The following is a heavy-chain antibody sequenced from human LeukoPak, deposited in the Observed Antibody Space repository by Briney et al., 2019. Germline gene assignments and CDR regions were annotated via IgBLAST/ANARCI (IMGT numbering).Heavy chain of an antibody. CDR3: ARALSDYYGMDV. V-gene: IGHV1-2*02. CDR2: INPNSGGT. J-gene: IGHJ6*02. CDR1: GYTFTGYY. Sequence: ASVKVSCKASGYTFTGYYMHWVRQAPGQGLEWMGWINPNSGGTNYAQKFQGRVTMTRDTSISTAYMELSRLRSDDTAVYYCARALSDYYGMDVWGQRTTVTVSS. D-gene: IGHD2-2*01.